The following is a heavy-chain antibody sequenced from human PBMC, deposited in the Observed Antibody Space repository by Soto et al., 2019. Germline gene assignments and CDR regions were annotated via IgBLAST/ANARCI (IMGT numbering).Heavy chain of an antibody. CDR3: TKDRCRTPGRLYYLALDV. V-gene: IGHV3-30*04. CDR1: GFTFNNYI. Sequence: LRLSCSASGFTFNNYIMHWVRQAPGKGLDWVAAISSDGSSTYYAESLKGRFTISRDNSKSTMYLQMDSLRSEDTAVYYCTKDRCRTPGRLYYLALDVWGQGTTVTVSS. CDR2: ISSDGSST. J-gene: IGHJ6*02. D-gene: IGHD3-10*01.